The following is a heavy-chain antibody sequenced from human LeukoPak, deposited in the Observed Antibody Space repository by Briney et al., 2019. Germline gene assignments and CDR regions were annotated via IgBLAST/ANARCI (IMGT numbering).Heavy chain of an antibody. J-gene: IGHJ4*02. V-gene: IGHV4-59*08. CDR1: GVSISGYY. CDR3: ARQISGNKDY. CDR2: IFYRESFSYGGTT. D-gene: IGHD1/OR15-1a*01. Sequence: SETLSLTCTVSGVSISGYYWIWIRQSPGRGLEYIGSIFYRESFSYGGTTFYNPSLQSRVTISVDTSKNAFSLRLASVTAADTAVYFCARQISGNKDYWGQGTLVTVSS.